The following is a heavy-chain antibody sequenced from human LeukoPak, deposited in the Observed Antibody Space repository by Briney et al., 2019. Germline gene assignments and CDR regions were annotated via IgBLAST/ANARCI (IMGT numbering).Heavy chain of an antibody. V-gene: IGHV3-30-3*01. CDR2: ISYDGSNK. CDR1: GFTFSSYA. Sequence: GGSLRLSCAASGFTFSSYAMHWVRQAPGKGLEWVAVISYDGSNKYYADFVKGRFTISRDNSKNTLYLQMNSLRAEDTAVYYCARVSEIWFGELLPFDYWGQGTLVTVSS. J-gene: IGHJ4*02. CDR3: ARVSEIWFGELLPFDY. D-gene: IGHD3-10*01.